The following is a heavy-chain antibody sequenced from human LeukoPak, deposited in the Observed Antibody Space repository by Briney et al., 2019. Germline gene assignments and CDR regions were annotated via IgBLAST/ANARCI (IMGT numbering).Heavy chain of an antibody. Sequence: PGRSLRLSCAASGFTFDDYAMHWVRQAPGKGLEWVSGISWNSGSIGYADSVKGRFTISRDNAKNSLYLQMNSLRAEDTALYYCAKDITPRSSSWVGGDYWGQGTLVTVSS. CDR1: GFTFDDYA. CDR3: AKDITPRSSSWVGGDY. CDR2: ISWNSGSI. V-gene: IGHV3-9*01. J-gene: IGHJ4*02. D-gene: IGHD6-13*01.